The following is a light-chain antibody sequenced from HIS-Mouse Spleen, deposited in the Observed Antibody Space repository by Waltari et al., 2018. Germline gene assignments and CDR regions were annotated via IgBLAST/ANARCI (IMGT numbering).Light chain of an antibody. Sequence: QSALTQPASVSGSPGQSITISCTGTSSDVGSYNLVSWYQQHPGKAPKLMIYEGGKRPYGVSNRFSGSKSGNTASLTISGLQAEDEADYYCCSYAGSSTWVFGGGTKLTVL. CDR2: EGG. CDR1: SSDVGSYNL. V-gene: IGLV2-23*01. CDR3: CSYAGSSTWV. J-gene: IGLJ3*02.